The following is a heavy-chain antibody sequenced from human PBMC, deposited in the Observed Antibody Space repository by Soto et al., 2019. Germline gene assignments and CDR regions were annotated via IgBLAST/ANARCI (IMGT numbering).Heavy chain of an antibody. CDR2: IDPSDSYT. D-gene: IGHD3-10*01. V-gene: IGHV5-10-1*01. CDR1: GYSFTSYW. J-gene: IGHJ4*02. CDR3: ARHRYYGSGSYQFDY. Sequence: PGESLKISCKGSGYSFTSYWISWVRQMPGKGLEWMGRIDPSDSYTNYSPSFQGHVTISAGKSISTAYLQWSSLKASDTAMYYCARHRYYGSGSYQFDYWGQGTLVTVSS.